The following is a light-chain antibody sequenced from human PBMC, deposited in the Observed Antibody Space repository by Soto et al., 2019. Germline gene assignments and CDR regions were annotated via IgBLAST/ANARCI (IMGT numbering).Light chain of an antibody. CDR3: QQYNRSPWP. CDR1: QSISGT. J-gene: IGKJ1*01. V-gene: IGKV3-15*01. Sequence: ETVMRQSPPTLSGSPGGRATXSCRASQSISGTLAWYQQKPGQAPRLLICGASTRAASFPARFSGSGSGTDFTLTISSLQSEDFAVYYCQQYNRSPWPFGQRTMVDIK. CDR2: GAS.